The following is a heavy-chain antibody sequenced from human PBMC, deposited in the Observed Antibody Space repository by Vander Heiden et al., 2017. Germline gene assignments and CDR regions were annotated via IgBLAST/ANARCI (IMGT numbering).Heavy chain of an antibody. Sequence: EVQLVESGGGLVQPGGSLRLSCAASGFTFSSDRMSWVRQAPGKGLEWVANIKQDGSEKYYVDSVKGRFTISRDNAKNSLYLQMNSLRAEDTAVYYCARDGRSGSPWYYYGMDVWGQGTTVTVSS. D-gene: IGHD1-26*01. V-gene: IGHV3-7*01. CDR3: ARDGRSGSPWYYYGMDV. J-gene: IGHJ6*02. CDR1: GFTFSSDR. CDR2: IKQDGSEK.